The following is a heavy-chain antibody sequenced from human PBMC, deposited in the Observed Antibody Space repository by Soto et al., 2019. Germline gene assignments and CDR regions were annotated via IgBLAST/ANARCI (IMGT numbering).Heavy chain of an antibody. D-gene: IGHD1-26*01. J-gene: IGHJ6*02. CDR1: GYTFTNYD. Sequence: QVQLVQSGAEVKKPGASVKVSCKASGYTFTNYDISWVRQAPGQGLEWMGWISTYNGNTNYTQKLEGRVTMTTDTSASTAYMELTSLRFDDTAIYYCARGPGDMDAWGQGTTVTVSS. CDR3: ARGPGDMDA. V-gene: IGHV1-18*01. CDR2: ISTYNGNT.